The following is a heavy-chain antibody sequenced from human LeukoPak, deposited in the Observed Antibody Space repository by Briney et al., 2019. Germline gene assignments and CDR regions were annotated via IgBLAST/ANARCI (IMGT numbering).Heavy chain of an antibody. CDR1: GGSFSGYY. CDR2: INHSGST. J-gene: IGHJ4*02. CDR3: ARGRRDLRYSSSWYSY. V-gene: IGHV4-34*01. Sequence: PSETLSLTCAVYGGSFSGYYWSWIRQPPGKGLEWIGEINHSGSTNYNPSLKSRVTISVDTSKNQFSLKLSSVTAADTAVYYCARGRRDLRYSSSWYSYWGQRTLVTVSS. D-gene: IGHD6-13*01.